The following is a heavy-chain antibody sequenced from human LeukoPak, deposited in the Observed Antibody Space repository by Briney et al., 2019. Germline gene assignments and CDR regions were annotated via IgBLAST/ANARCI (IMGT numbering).Heavy chain of an antibody. D-gene: IGHD6-6*01. J-gene: IGHJ4*02. CDR1: GFSLRMSG. CDR3: ARGGAARPDY. Sequence: GGSLRLSCAAAGFSLRMSGMNWVRQAPGKGLEWVSYVSSSGNDVAYADSVKGRFTISRDNAKNLLFLQMNTLRAEDTAVYYCARGGAARPDYWGQGTLVTVSS. CDR2: VSSSGNDV. V-gene: IGHV3-48*01.